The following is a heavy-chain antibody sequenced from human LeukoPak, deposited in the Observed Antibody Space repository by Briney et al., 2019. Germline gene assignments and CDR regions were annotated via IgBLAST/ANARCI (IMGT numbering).Heavy chain of an antibody. J-gene: IGHJ4*02. CDR3: ASVYCSSTSCYYYFDY. Sequence: SVKVSCKASGGTFSSYAISWVRQAPGQGLEWMGGIIPIFGTANYAQKFQGRVTITTDESTSIAYMELSSLRSEDTAVYYCASVYCSSTSCYYYFDYWGQGTLVTVSS. CDR1: GGTFSSYA. V-gene: IGHV1-69*05. D-gene: IGHD2-2*01. CDR2: IIPIFGTA.